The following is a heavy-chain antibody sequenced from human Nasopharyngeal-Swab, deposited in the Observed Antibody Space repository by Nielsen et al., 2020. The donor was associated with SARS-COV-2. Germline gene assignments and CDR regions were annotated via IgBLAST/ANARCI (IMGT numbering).Heavy chain of an antibody. CDR1: GFTFSSYS. V-gene: IGHV3-48*04. Sequence: GESLKISCAASGFTFSSYSMNWVRQAPGKGLEWVSYISRSSSTIYYADSVKGRFTISRDNAKNSLYLQMNSLRAEDTAVYYCARRVRFRELKNDAFDIWGQGTMVTVSS. CDR3: ARRVRFRELKNDAFDI. D-gene: IGHD3-10*01. CDR2: ISRSSSTI. J-gene: IGHJ3*02.